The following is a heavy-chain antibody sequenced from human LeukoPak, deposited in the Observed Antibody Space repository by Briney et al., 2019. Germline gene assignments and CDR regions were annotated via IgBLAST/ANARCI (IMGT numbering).Heavy chain of an antibody. CDR1: GFTFSSYG. D-gene: IGHD3-10*02. CDR3: AKVDPDYVYYYYGMDV. J-gene: IGHJ6*02. CDR2: ISYDGSNK. V-gene: IGHV3-30*18. Sequence: GGSLRLSCAASGFTFSSYGMHWVRQAPGKGLEWVAVISYDGSNKYYADSVKGRFTISRDNSKNTLYLQMNSPRAEDTAVYYCAKVDPDYVYYYYGMDVWGQGTTVTVSS.